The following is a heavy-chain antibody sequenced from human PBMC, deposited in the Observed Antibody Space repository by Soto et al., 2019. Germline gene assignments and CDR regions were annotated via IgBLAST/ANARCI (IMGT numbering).Heavy chain of an antibody. Sequence: SGPTLVNPTQTLTLTCTFSGFSLSTSGMCVSWIRQPPGKALEWLARIDWDDDKYYSTSLKTRLTISKDTSKNQVVLTMTNMDPVDTATYYCARMAGEKIASFAGYYYYYGMDVWGQGTTVTVSS. CDR1: GFSLSTSGMC. CDR3: ARMAGEKIASFAGYYYYYGMDV. CDR2: IDWDDDK. D-gene: IGHD6-19*01. J-gene: IGHJ6*02. V-gene: IGHV2-70*11.